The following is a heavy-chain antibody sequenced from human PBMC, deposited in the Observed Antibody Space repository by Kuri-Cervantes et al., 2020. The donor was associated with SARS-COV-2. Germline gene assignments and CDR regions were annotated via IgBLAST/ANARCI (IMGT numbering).Heavy chain of an antibody. J-gene: IGHJ5*02. CDR1: GFTFKNYA. Sequence: GGSLRLSCAASGFTFKNYAIHWVRQAPGKGLEWVALMSYDGTNKYYADSVKGRFTISRDNSKSTLYLQMNSLRAEDTAVYYCARGGLAVAGRVWFDPWGQGTLVTVSS. D-gene: IGHD6-19*01. CDR3: ARGGLAVAGRVWFDP. CDR2: MSYDGTNK. V-gene: IGHV3-30*04.